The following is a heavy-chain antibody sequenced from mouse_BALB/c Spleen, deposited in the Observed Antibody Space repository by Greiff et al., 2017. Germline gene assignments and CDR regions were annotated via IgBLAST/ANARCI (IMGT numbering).Heavy chain of an antibody. CDR2: INPGSGGT. J-gene: IGHJ3*01. Sequence: QVKLQQSGPELVKPGTSVKVSCKASGYAFTNYLIEWVKQRPGQGLEWIGVINPGSGGTNYNEKFKGKATLTADKSSSTAYMQLSSLTSDDSAVYFCAAAWFAYWGQGTLVTVSA. CDR3: AAAWFAY. CDR1: GYAFTNYL. V-gene: IGHV1-54*01.